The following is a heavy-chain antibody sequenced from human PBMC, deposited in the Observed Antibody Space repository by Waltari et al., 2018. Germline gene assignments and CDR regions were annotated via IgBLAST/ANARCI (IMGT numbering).Heavy chain of an antibody. CDR2: IYTSGST. CDR1: GGSISSGSYY. Sequence: QVQLQESGPGLVKPSQTLSLTCTVSGGSISSGSYYWSWIRQPAGKGLEWIGRIYTSGSTNYNPSLKSRVTISVDTSKNQFSLKLSSVTAADTAVYYCARDLTAQGIGYWGQGTLVTVSS. CDR3: ARDLTAQGIGY. V-gene: IGHV4-61*02. D-gene: IGHD5-18*01. J-gene: IGHJ4*02.